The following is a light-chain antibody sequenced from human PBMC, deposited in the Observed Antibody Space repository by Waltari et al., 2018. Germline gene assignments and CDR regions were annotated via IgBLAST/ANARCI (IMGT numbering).Light chain of an antibody. CDR1: SSARGDYEY. J-gene: IGLJ2*01. Sequence: SALTQPDSLSGSPGQSITISCSGISSARGDYEYASWYHQHPGKAPKVIIYDVNNRPSGVSNRFSGSKSGSSASLTISGLQAEDEADYYCSSFTSSTTGIFGGGTKVTVL. CDR2: DVN. V-gene: IGLV2-14*03. CDR3: SSFTSSTTGI.